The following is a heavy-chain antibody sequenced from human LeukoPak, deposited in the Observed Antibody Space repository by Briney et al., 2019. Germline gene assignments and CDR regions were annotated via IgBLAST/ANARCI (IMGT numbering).Heavy chain of an antibody. CDR3: ARDFFLRTAPDY. Sequence: GGSLRLSCVVSGFTFSSYWMSWVRQAPGKGLEWVANIKQDGSEKSYVDSVKGRFTISRDNAKNSLYLQMNSLRAEDTAVYYCARDFFLRTAPDYWGQGTLVTISS. J-gene: IGHJ4*02. CDR1: GFTFSSYW. CDR2: IKQDGSEK. D-gene: IGHD2/OR15-2a*01. V-gene: IGHV3-7*01.